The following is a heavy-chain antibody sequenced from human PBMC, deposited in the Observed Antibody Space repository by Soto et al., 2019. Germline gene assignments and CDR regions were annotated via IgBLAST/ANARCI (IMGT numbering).Heavy chain of an antibody. CDR2: MNPNSGNT. D-gene: IGHD1-1*01. CDR1: GYTFTTYD. V-gene: IGHV1-8*01. J-gene: IGHJ3*02. CDR3: ARDSWNDRLGAFDI. Sequence: QVQLVQSGAEVKKPGASVKVSFKASGYTFTTYDINWVRLATGQGLEWMGWMNPNSGNTVYAQKFQGRVTMTRNTSISTAYRELSSLRSEDTAAYYCARDSWNDRLGAFDIWGQGTMVTV.